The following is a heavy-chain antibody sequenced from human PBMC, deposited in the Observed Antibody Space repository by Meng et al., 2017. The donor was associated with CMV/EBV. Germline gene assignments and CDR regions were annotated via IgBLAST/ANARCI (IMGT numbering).Heavy chain of an antibody. V-gene: IGHV3-30*02. J-gene: IGHJ4*02. CDR3: AKDSSTSSAKGSYFDY. D-gene: IGHD2-2*01. CDR1: GFTFSSYG. Sequence: GESLKISCAASGFTFSSYGMHWVRQAPGKGLEWVAFIRYDGSNKYYAGSVKGRFTISRDNSKNTLYLQMNSLRAEDTAVYYCAKDSSTSSAKGSYFDYWGQGTLVTVSS. CDR2: IRYDGSNK.